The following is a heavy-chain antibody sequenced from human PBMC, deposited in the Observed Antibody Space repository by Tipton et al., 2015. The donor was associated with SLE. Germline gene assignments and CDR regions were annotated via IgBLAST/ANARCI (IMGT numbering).Heavy chain of an antibody. J-gene: IGHJ4*02. V-gene: IGHV4-30-2*01. D-gene: IGHD2-15*01. CDR2: IFHSGTT. CDR1: GGSISSGGYS. CDR3: ARSSGDNY. Sequence: LRLSCAVSGGSISSGGYSWSWIRQPPGKGLEWVGFIFHSGTTYYNPSLKSRVSISVDRSKNHLTLMLTSVTAADTAVYYCARSSGDNYWGQGALVTVSS.